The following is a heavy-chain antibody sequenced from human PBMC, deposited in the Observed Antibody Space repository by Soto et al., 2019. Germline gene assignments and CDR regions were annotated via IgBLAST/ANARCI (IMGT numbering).Heavy chain of an antibody. J-gene: IGHJ4*02. CDR3: ARATSDRAMVFDY. Sequence: EVQLVESGGGLIQPGGSLRLSCAASGFTVSSNYMTWVRQAPGKWLEWVSVMYSGGTTYYADSVKGRFTISRDNSKNTLYLQMNSLRAEDTAVYHCARATSDRAMVFDYWGQGTLVTVSS. CDR1: GFTVSSNY. V-gene: IGHV3-53*01. D-gene: IGHD5-18*01. CDR2: MYSGGTT.